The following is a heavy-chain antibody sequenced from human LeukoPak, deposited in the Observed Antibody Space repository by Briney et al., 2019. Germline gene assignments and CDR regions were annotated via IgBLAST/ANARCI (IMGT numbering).Heavy chain of an antibody. D-gene: IGHD6-19*01. V-gene: IGHV3-74*01. CDR2: IHSDGSST. J-gene: IGHJ4*02. CDR1: GFTFSNYW. CDR3: AKGGSEAPDY. Sequence: GGSLRLSCAASGFTFSNYWMHWVRQAPGKGLVWVSRIHSDGSSTTYADSVKGRFTISRDNAKNTLYLQMNSLTAEDTAVYYCAKGGSEAPDYWGQGTLVTVSS.